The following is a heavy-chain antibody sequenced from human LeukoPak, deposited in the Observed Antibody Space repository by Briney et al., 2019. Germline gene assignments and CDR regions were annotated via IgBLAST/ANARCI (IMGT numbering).Heavy chain of an antibody. J-gene: IGHJ4*02. CDR1: GFTFSSYA. V-gene: IGHV3-23*01. Sequence: GGSPRLSCAASGFTFSSYAMSWVRQAPGKGLEWVSAISGSGGAIKYADSVKGRFTISRDNSKNTVYLQMNSLRAEDTAVYCCAKDPSIHLAYYYFDYWGQGTLVTVSS. D-gene: IGHD2-21*01. CDR2: ISGSGGAI. CDR3: AKDPSIHLAYYYFDY.